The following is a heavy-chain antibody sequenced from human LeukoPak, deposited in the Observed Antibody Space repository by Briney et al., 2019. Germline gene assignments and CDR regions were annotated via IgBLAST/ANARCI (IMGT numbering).Heavy chain of an antibody. CDR1: GFTFSSYG. CDR3: ARGGGRSFGNLDY. CDR2: IWYDGSHQ. Sequence: PGGSLRLSCAASGFTFSSYGMHCVRQAPGKGLDWVAVIWYDGSHQYYADSVKGRFTISRDNSKNTLYLQMNSLRVEDTAVYYCARGGGRSFGNLDYWGQGSLVTVSS. D-gene: IGHD5-18*01. V-gene: IGHV3-33*01. J-gene: IGHJ4*02.